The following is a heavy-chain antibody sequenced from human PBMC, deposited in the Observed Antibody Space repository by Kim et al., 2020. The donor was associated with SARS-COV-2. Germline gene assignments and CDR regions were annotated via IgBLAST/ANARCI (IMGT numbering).Heavy chain of an antibody. CDR3: AREGTPSYYYDSSGYYYGVGY. CDR1: GYTFTSYG. D-gene: IGHD3-22*01. Sequence: ASVKVSCKASGYTFTSYGISWVRQAPGQGLEWMGWISAYNGNTNYAQKLQGRVTMTTDTSTSTAYMELRSLRSDDTAVYYCAREGTPSYYYDSSGYYYGVGYWGQGTLVTVSS. J-gene: IGHJ4*02. CDR2: ISAYNGNT. V-gene: IGHV1-18*01.